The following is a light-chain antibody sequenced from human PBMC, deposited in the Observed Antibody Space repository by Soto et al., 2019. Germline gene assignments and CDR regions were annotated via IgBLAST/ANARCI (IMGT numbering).Light chain of an antibody. Sequence: QSVVPQTASVSGSPGQSINISCSGTSSDIGNYNYVSWYQQHPGKAPKLMIYEVSNRPSGVSNRFSGSKSGNTASLTISGLQAEDDADYYCSSYTSSSTLNYVLGTGTKFTVL. CDR1: SSDIGNYNY. J-gene: IGLJ1*01. CDR3: SSYTSSSTLNYV. V-gene: IGLV2-14*01. CDR2: EVS.